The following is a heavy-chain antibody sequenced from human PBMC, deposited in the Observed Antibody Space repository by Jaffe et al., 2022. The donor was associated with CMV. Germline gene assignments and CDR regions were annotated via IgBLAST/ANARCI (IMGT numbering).Heavy chain of an antibody. Sequence: QVQLVESGGGVVQPGRSLRLSCAASGFTFSSYGMHWVRQAPGKGLEWVAVIWYDGSNKYYADSVKGRFTISRDNSKNTLYLQMNSLRAEDTAVYYCARAPSVRDGAFDIWGQGTMVTVSS. CDR3: ARAPSVRDGAFDI. CDR2: IWYDGSNK. CDR1: GFTFSSYG. J-gene: IGHJ3*02. V-gene: IGHV3-33*08.